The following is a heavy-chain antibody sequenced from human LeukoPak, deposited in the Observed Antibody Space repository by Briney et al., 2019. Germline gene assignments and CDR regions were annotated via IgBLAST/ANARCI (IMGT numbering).Heavy chain of an antibody. J-gene: IGHJ6*02. Sequence: SETLSLTCTVSGGSISSYYWSWIRQPPGKGLEWIGYIYYSGSTNYNPSLKSRVTISVDTSKNQFSLKLSSVTAADTAVYYCARDQLLPYYYYYGMDVWGQGTTVTVSS. CDR1: GGSISSYY. CDR2: IYYSGST. V-gene: IGHV4-59*01. CDR3: ARDQLLPYYYYYGMDV. D-gene: IGHD2-15*01.